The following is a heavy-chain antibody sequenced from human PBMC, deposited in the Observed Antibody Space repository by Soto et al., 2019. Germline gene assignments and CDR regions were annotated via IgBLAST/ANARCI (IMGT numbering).Heavy chain of an antibody. CDR2: IYYSGRA. V-gene: IGHV4-39*01. Sequence: QLQLQESGPGLVQPSETLSLTCSVSGDSIDTTSYYWGWIRQPPGQGLEWIGSIYYSGRAYYNPSLESRVSISVDTSKNQFSLKLHSVTAADTAVYYCARPPPNYYTAFDVWGRGTMVTVSS. D-gene: IGHD3-10*01. CDR3: ARPPPNYYTAFDV. CDR1: GDSIDTTSYY. J-gene: IGHJ3*01.